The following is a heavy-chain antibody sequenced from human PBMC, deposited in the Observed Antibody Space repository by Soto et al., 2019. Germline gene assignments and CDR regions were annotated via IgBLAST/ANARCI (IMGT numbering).Heavy chain of an antibody. CDR1: GFTFSNYA. CDR3: AKRSLTPAAMKSPFDY. CDR2: ISGGGEST. Sequence: EVQLLESGGGLVQPGGSLRLSCAASGFTFSNYAMSWVRQAPGKGLEWVSSISGGGESTYYADSVKGRFTISRDNSKNTLYLQVNSLRAEDTAAYYCAKRSLTPAAMKSPFDYWGQGTLVTVSS. V-gene: IGHV3-23*01. D-gene: IGHD2-2*01. J-gene: IGHJ4*02.